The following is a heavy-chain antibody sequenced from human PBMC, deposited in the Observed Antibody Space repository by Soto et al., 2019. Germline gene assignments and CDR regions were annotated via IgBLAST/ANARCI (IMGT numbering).Heavy chain of an antibody. D-gene: IGHD2-2*01. CDR3: ARDREDIVVVPAAKYYFDY. V-gene: IGHV3-33*01. CDR2: IWDDGSNK. CDR1: GFTFSSYG. J-gene: IGHJ4*02. Sequence: QVQLVESGGGVVQPGRSLRLSCAASGFTFSSYGMHWVRQAPGKGLEWVAVIWDDGSNKYYADSVKGRFTISRDNSKNTLYLQMNSLRAEDTAVYYCARDREDIVVVPAAKYYFDYWGQGTLVTVSS.